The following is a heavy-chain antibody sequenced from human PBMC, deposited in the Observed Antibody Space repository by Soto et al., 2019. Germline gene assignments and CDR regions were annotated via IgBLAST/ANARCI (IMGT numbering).Heavy chain of an antibody. Sequence: QITLKESGPTRVKPTQTLTLTCTFSGFSISTSGVGVGWLRQSPGKALERRALIYWDDDKRYSPSKQSRLTISKDTPIHQVVLTMTNMDPGDTATYYCAHRAGLQGNWNGGYFDFWGQGALVTVSS. CDR3: AHRAGLQGNWNGGYFDF. CDR2: IYWDDDK. J-gene: IGHJ4*02. D-gene: IGHD1-1*01. V-gene: IGHV2-5*02. CDR1: GFSISTSGVG.